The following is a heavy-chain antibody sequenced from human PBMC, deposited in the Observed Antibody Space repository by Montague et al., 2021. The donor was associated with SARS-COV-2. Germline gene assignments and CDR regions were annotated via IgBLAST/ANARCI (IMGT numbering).Heavy chain of an antibody. Sequence: VKPTQTLTLTCTFSGFSISTSGMCVSWIRQPPGKALEWLALIDWDDDKYYSTSLKTRLTISKDTSKNQVVLTMTNMDPVDTATYYCERIPVSGTAMDQNYYYNSMIDKGRGNTVNSSS. CDR2: IDWDDDK. CDR1: GFSISTSGMC. D-gene: IGHD5-18*01. CDR3: ERIPVSGTAMDQNYYYNSMID. V-gene: IGHV2-70*01. J-gene: IGHJ6*02.